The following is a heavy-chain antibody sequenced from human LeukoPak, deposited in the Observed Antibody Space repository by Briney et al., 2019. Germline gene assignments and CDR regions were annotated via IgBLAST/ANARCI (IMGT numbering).Heavy chain of an antibody. D-gene: IGHD6-19*01. J-gene: IGHJ4*02. V-gene: IGHV4-39*01. Sequence: SETLSLTCTVSGGSISSTSYYWAWIRQPPGKGVEWIGSIYYSGSTYYNPSLKSRVTISVDTSKKQFSLKLSSVTAADTAVYYCARQTTRYSSGWFFDYWGQGPLVTVSS. CDR1: GGSISSTSYY. CDR2: IYYSGST. CDR3: ARQTTRYSSGWFFDY.